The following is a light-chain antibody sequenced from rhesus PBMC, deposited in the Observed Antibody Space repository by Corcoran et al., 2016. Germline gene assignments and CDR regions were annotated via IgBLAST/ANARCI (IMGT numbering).Light chain of an antibody. CDR1: QNIYSN. V-gene: IGKV1S12*01. J-gene: IGKJ4*01. CDR3: QHYYDNPPLT. Sequence: DIQMTQSPSALSASVGDRVTISCRASQNIYSNLAWYQQKPGKAPKLLIYAASSLQTGIPSRFSGSGSGTDFTLTSRSLQPEDSAAYYCQHYYDNPPLTFGGGTKVELK. CDR2: AAS.